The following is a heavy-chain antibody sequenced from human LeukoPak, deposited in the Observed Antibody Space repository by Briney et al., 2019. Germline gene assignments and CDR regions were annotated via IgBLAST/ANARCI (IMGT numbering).Heavy chain of an antibody. J-gene: IGHJ4*02. CDR3: AREHSGYYFDY. Sequence: GRSLRLSCAASGFTFSSYAMHWVRQAPGKGLEWVAVISYDGSNKYYADSVKGRFTISRDKSKNTLYLQMNSLRAEDTAVYYCAREHSGYYFDYWGQGTLVTVSS. V-gene: IGHV3-30*04. D-gene: IGHD5-12*01. CDR2: ISYDGSNK. CDR1: GFTFSSYA.